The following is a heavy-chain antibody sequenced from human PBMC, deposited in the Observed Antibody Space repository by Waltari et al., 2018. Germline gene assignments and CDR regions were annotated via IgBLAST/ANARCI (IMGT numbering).Heavy chain of an antibody. CDR3: ARDLGTADY. CDR2: IKQVGSEK. Sequence: EVQLVESAGGLVQPGGSLRLSCAASGFTFSTYWISWVRQAPGKGLEWVANIKQVGSEKYYVDSVKGRFTISRDNAKNSLYLQMNSLRAEDTAVYYCARDLGTADYWGQGTLVTVSS. D-gene: IGHD7-27*01. CDR1: GFTFSTYW. J-gene: IGHJ4*02. V-gene: IGHV3-7*01.